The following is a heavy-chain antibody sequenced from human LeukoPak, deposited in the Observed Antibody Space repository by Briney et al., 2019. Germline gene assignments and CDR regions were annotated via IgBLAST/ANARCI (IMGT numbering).Heavy chain of an antibody. Sequence: GGSLRLSCAASGFIFSNYAMYWVRQAPGKGLESVAAISTKGGSTSYADSVKGRMSISRDDSKNTLFLQMGSLTTDDMGLYFCARDRSGAFDYWGQGTLVTVSS. CDR2: ISTKGGST. CDR1: GFIFSNYA. D-gene: IGHD6-19*01. J-gene: IGHJ4*02. V-gene: IGHV3-64*02. CDR3: ARDRSGAFDY.